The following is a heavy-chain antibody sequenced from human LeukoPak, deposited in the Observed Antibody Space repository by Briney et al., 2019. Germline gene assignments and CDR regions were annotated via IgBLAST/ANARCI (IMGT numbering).Heavy chain of an antibody. CDR1: GYTFTSYA. CDR2: INAGNGNT. D-gene: IGHD6-13*01. CDR3: ARGMDSSSWYFYFDY. J-gene: IGHJ4*02. Sequence: ASVKVSCKASGYTFTSYAMHWVRQAPGQRLEWMGWINAGNGNTKYSQKFQGRVTITRDTSASTAYKELSSLRSEDTAVYYCARGMDSSSWYFYFDYWGQGTLVTVSS. V-gene: IGHV1-3*01.